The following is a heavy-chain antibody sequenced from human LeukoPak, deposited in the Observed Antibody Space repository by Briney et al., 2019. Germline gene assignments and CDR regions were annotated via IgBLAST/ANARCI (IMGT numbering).Heavy chain of an antibody. CDR1: EGTFSSYA. V-gene: IGHV1-69*04. J-gene: IGHJ6*02. CDR2: IIPILGIA. D-gene: IGHD4-17*01. CDR3: ARGSATVTTWGYYYGMDV. Sequence: SVKVSCKASEGTFSSYAISWVRQAPGQGLEWMGRIIPILGIANYAQKFQGRVTITADKSTSTAYMELSSLRSEDTAVYYCARGSATVTTWGYYYGMDVWGQGTTVTVSS.